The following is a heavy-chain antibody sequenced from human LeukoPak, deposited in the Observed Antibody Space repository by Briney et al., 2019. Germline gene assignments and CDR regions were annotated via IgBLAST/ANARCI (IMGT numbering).Heavy chain of an antibody. CDR1: GFTFSNYE. D-gene: IGHD6-13*01. Sequence: PGGSLRLSCAASGFTFSNYEMNWVRQAPGKGLEWVSYISSSGNTIYYADSVKGRFTISRDNAKNSLYLQMNSLRAEDTAVYYCARGYSSSWSGYYYYMDVWGKGTTVTVSS. V-gene: IGHV3-48*03. CDR2: ISSSGNTI. J-gene: IGHJ6*03. CDR3: ARGYSSSWSGYYYYMDV.